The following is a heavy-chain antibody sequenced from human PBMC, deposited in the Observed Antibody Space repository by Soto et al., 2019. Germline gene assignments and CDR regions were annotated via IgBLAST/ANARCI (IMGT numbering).Heavy chain of an antibody. CDR2: IKTDGSSP. D-gene: IGHD1-26*01. J-gene: IGHJ4*02. V-gene: IGHV3-74*01. CDR1: VFTVNDYC. Sequence: LSCAASVFTVNDYCMHWVRQAPWKGLVWVSRIKTDGSSPNYADSVEGRFTISSDNAKNTLYLQMNSLRAEDTAVYYCARDGRWELLNSGFDYWGQGTLVTVSS. CDR3: ARDGRWELLNSGFDY.